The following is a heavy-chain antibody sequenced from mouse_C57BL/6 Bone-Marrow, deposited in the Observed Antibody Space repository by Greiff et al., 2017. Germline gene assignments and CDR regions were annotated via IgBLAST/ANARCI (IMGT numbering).Heavy chain of an antibody. CDR3: ARHYYYGSSPAWFAY. V-gene: IGHV5-17*01. CDR1: GFPFSDYG. CDR2: ISSGSSTI. Sequence: EVKLMESGGGLVKPGGSLKLSCAASGFPFSDYGMHWVRQAPEKGLEWVAYISSGSSTIYYADTVKGRFTISRDNAKNTLFLQMTSLRSEDTAMYYCARHYYYGSSPAWFAYWGQGTLVTVSA. D-gene: IGHD1-1*01. J-gene: IGHJ3*01.